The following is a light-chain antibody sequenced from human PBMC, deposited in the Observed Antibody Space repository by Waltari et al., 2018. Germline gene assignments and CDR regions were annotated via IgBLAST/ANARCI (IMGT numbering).Light chain of an antibody. V-gene: IGKV3-20*01. CDR1: QSVNSNY. CDR2: GAS. Sequence: DTVFTQSPGPMSLSPGERATLSCRASQSVNSNYLAWYQQRPGQAPRLLIYGASSRATGIPDRFSGSGSGTDFTLTISRLEPEDVAVYYCQQYVSSPWTFGQGTKVEIK. J-gene: IGKJ1*01. CDR3: QQYVSSPWT.